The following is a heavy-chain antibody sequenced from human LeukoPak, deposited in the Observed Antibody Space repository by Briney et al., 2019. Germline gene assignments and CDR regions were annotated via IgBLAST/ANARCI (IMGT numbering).Heavy chain of an antibody. V-gene: IGHV3-48*02. CDR2: ISSDSRTI. Sequence: GGSLPLSCAASGFTFSSYSMNWVRQAPGKGLEWVSYISSDSRTIYYADSVKGRFTISRDHAKNSLYLQMKSLRDEDTAVYYCARYGSGTSYITSYFDYWGQGTLVTVSS. CDR1: GFTFSSYS. CDR3: ARYGSGTSYITSYFDY. J-gene: IGHJ4*02. D-gene: IGHD3-10*01.